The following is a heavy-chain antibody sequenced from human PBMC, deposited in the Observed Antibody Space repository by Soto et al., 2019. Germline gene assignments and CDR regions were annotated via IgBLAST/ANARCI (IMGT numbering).Heavy chain of an antibody. V-gene: IGHV3-30-3*01. Sequence: QVQLVESGGGVVQPGRSLRLSCAASGFTFSSYVMHWVRQAPGKGLEWVAIISYDGNNKYYADSVKGRFTISRDNSKNNLYLQMDSLRAEVTAVYYCARAGCDGGSCYTLVGLRYGMDVWGQGTTVTVSS. J-gene: IGHJ6*02. CDR3: ARAGCDGGSCYTLVGLRYGMDV. CDR2: ISYDGNNK. D-gene: IGHD2-15*01. CDR1: GFTFSSYV.